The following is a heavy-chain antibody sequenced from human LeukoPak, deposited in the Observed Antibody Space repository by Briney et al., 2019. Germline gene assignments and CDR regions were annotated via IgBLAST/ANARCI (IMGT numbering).Heavy chain of an antibody. CDR2: IYYSGGT. CDR3: ARGRLMVATGVYYFDY. CDR1: GGSSSSYY. V-gene: IGHV4-59*08. Sequence: SETLSLTCTVSGGSSSSYYWSWIRQPPGKGLEWIGYIYYSGGTNYNPSLESRVTISGDTSKNEFSLKLNSVTAADTAVYYCARGRLMVATGVYYFDYWGQGTLVTVSS. D-gene: IGHD2-8*01. J-gene: IGHJ4*02.